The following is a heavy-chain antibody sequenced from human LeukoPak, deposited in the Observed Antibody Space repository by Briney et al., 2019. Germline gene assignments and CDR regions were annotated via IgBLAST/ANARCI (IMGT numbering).Heavy chain of an antibody. Sequence: QPGRSLRLSCAASGFTFSTYWMHWVRQAPGKGLVWVSHINTDGSSATYADSVKGRFTISRDNAKNTLYLQMNSLRPEDTAVYYCARDVLRRGQGILVTVSS. D-gene: IGHD5/OR15-5a*01. CDR1: GFTFSTYW. V-gene: IGHV3-74*01. CDR3: ARDVLR. J-gene: IGHJ4*02. CDR2: INTDGSSA.